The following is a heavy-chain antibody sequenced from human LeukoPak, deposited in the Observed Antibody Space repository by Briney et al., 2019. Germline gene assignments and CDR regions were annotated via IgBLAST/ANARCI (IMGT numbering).Heavy chain of an antibody. D-gene: IGHD3-10*01. V-gene: IGHV4-59*01. CDR1: GGSISYYH. J-gene: IGHJ4*02. CDR3: ARGTEYFFDS. CDR2: IYDSGTT. Sequence: SETLSLTCTVSGGSISYYHWSWTRQPPGKGLEWIGYIYDSGTTNYNPSLKSRVTISEETSKNQCSLKLNSMTAADTAVYYCARGTEYFFDSWGQGTMVTVSS.